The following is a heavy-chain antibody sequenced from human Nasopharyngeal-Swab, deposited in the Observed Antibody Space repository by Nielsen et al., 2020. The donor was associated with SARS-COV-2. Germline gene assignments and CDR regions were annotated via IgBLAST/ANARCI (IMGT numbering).Heavy chain of an antibody. D-gene: IGHD1-26*01. CDR2: ISYDGSNK. CDR1: GFTFSSYA. Sequence: GGSLRLSCAASGFTFSSYAMHWVRQAPGKGLEWVAVISYDGSNKYYADSVKGRFTISRDNSKNTLDLQMNSLRAEDTAVYYCARDLVGATYWGQGTLVTVSS. V-gene: IGHV3-30*04. J-gene: IGHJ4*02. CDR3: ARDLVGATY.